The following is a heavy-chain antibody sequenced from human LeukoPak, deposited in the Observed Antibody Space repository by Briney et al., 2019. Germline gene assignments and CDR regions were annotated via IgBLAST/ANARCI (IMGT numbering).Heavy chain of an antibody. D-gene: IGHD2-15*01. CDR3: ARGYCSGGGCYRMGYYFDY. Sequence: ASVKVSCKASGYTFISYGISWVRQAPGQGLEWMGWISGYNGNTNYAQKVQGRVTMTTDTSTTTAYMELRSLGSDDTAVYYCARGYCSGGGCYRMGYYFDYWGQGTLVTVSS. CDR2: ISGYNGNT. J-gene: IGHJ4*02. CDR1: GYTFISYG. V-gene: IGHV1-18*01.